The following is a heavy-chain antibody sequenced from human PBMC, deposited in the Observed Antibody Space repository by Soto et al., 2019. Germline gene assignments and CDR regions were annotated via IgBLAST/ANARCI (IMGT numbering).Heavy chain of an antibody. CDR1: GFPLSSFA. CDR3: ARAVKAVAGNVDY. CDR2: ISYDGSNK. V-gene: IGHV3-30-3*01. D-gene: IGHD6-19*01. Sequence: QVQLVESGEGVSNPGRSRSLSLAASGFPLSSFAMHGSGQAPGRGLEWVAVISYDGSNKYYADSVKGRFTISRDNSKNTLYLQMNSLRAEDTAVYYCARAVKAVAGNVDYWGQGTLVTVSS. J-gene: IGHJ4*02.